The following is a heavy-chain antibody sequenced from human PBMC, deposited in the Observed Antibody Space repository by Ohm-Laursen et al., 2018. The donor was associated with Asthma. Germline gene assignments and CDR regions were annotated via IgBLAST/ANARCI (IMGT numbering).Heavy chain of an antibody. D-gene: IGHD2-15*01. CDR1: GGSFSGYY. J-gene: IGHJ4*02. CDR3: ARVGYCSGGSCSHY. CDR2: INHSGST. Sequence: SDTLSLTCAVYGGSFSGYYWSWIRQPPGKGLEWIGEINHSGSTNYNPSLKSRVTISVDTSKNQFSLKLSSVTAADTAVYYCARVGYCSGGSCSHYWGQGTLVTVSS. V-gene: IGHV4-34*01.